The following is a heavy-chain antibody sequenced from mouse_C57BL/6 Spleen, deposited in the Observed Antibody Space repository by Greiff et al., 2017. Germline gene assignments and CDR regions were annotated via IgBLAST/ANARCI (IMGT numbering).Heavy chain of an antibody. Sequence: VKLVESGAELVKPGASVKISCKASGYAFSSYWMNWVKQRPGKGLEWIGQIYPGDGDTNYNGKFKGKATLTADKSSSTAYMQLSSLASEDSAVYFSARHYGSSYDYWGQGTTLTVSS. V-gene: IGHV1-80*01. CDR2: IYPGDGDT. J-gene: IGHJ2*01. D-gene: IGHD1-1*01. CDR3: ARHYGSSYDY. CDR1: GYAFSSYW.